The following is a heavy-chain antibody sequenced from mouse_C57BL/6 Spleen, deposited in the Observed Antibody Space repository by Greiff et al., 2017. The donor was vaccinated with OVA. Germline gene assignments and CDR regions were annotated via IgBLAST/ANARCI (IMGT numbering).Heavy chain of an antibody. CDR1: GFNIKNTY. J-gene: IGHJ4*01. Sequence: VQLKESVAELVRPGASVKLSCTASGFNIKNTYMHWVKQRPEQGLEWIGRIDPANGNTKYAPKFQGKATITADTSSNTAYLQLSSLTSEDTAIYYCAPTVVAPYYAMDYWGQGTSVTVSS. CDR3: APTVVAPYYAMDY. V-gene: IGHV14-3*01. CDR2: IDPANGNT. D-gene: IGHD1-1*01.